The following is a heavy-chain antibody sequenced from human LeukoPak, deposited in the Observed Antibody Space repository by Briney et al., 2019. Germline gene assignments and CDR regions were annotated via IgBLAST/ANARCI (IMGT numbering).Heavy chain of an antibody. Sequence: PSETLSLTCTVSGGSISSYYWSWIRQPPGKGLEWIGYIYYSGSTNYNPSLKSRVTISVDTSKNQFSLKLSSVTAADTAVYYCARAAREYYYDSSGYSPLYYYYGMDVWGQETTVTVSS. CDR2: IYYSGST. J-gene: IGHJ6*02. V-gene: IGHV4-59*01. D-gene: IGHD3-22*01. CDR1: GGSISSYY. CDR3: ARAAREYYYDSSGYSPLYYYYGMDV.